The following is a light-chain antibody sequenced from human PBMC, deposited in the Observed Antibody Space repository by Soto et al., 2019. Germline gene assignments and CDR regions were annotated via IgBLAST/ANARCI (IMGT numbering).Light chain of an antibody. CDR3: QQYDNWPPT. Sequence: EIVMTQSPATLSVSPGARATLSCRASQSLRSDLAWYQQKPGQAPRLLIYGASTRATDIPARFSGSGSGTEFTLTISSLQSEDFAVYYCQQYDNWPPTFGQGTRLEIK. V-gene: IGKV3-15*01. J-gene: IGKJ5*01. CDR2: GAS. CDR1: QSLRSD.